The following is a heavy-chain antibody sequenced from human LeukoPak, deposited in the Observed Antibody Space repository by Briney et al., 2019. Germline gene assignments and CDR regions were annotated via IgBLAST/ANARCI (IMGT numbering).Heavy chain of an antibody. CDR1: GGSFSGYY. CDR3: ARGLRGYSYGVDPLHY. D-gene: IGHD5-18*01. Sequence: SETLSLTCAVYGGSFSGYYWSWIRQPPGKGLEWIGEINHSGSTNYNPSLKSRVTISVDTSKNQFSLKLSSVTAADTAVYYCARGLRGYSYGVDPLHYWGQGTLVTVSS. J-gene: IGHJ4*02. V-gene: IGHV4-34*01. CDR2: INHSGST.